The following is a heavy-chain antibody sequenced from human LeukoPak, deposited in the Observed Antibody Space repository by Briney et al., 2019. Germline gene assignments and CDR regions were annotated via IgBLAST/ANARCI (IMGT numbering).Heavy chain of an antibody. CDR1: GGTFISYA. CDR3: ASLYCTNGVCYPDYYGMDV. CDR2: IIPIFGTA. J-gene: IGHJ6*02. Sequence: GASVRVSCKASGGTFISYAISWVRQAPGQGLEWMGGIIPIFGTANYAQKFQGRVTITADESTSTAYMELSSLRSEDTAVYYCASLYCTNGVCYPDYYGMDVGGQGTTVTVSS. D-gene: IGHD2-8*01. V-gene: IGHV1-69*13.